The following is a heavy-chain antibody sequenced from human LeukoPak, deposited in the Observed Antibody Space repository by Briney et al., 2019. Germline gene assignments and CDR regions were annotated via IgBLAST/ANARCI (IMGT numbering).Heavy chain of an antibody. CDR2: IDWDDDK. J-gene: IGHJ5*02. CDR3: ARISQNYGDYGGFDP. CDR1: GFSLSTTGMC. Sequence: FGPALVKPTQTLTLTCTFSGFSLSTTGMCVTWIRQPPGKSLEWLARIDWDDDKYYSTSLKTRLTISKDTSKNQVVLTMTNMDPVDTATYYCARISQNYGDYGGFDPWGQGTLVTVSS. D-gene: IGHD4-17*01. V-gene: IGHV2-70*11.